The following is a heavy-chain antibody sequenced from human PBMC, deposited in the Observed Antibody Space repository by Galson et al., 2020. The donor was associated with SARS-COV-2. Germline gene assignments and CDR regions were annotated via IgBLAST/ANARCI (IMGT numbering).Heavy chain of an antibody. CDR3: AVGLWLRGGFDY. CDR2: YYYSGNT. V-gene: IGHV4-39*01. CDR1: GGSISSSCYY. Sequence: SETLSLTCTVSGGSISSSCYYWGWIRQPPGKGLEWIGRYYYSGNTYYNPSLKSRVTISVDTSKNQFSLKPSSVTAAATAVYYCAVGLWLRGGFDYWGQGTLVTVSS. D-gene: IGHD5-18*01. J-gene: IGHJ4*02.